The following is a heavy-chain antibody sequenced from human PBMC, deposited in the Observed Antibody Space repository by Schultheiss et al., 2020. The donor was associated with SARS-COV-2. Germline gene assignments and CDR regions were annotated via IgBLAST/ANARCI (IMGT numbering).Heavy chain of an antibody. V-gene: IGHV4-61*02. J-gene: IGHJ5*02. D-gene: IGHD1-7*01. CDR2: IYTSGST. CDR3: ARGLELAAGTTVWFDP. Sequence: SETLSLTCTVSGGSISSGGYYWSWIRQPAGKGLEWIGRIYTSGSTYYNPSLKSRVTISVDTSKNQFSLKLSSVTAADTAVYYCARGLELAAGTTVWFDPWGQGTLVTVSS. CDR1: GGSISSGGYY.